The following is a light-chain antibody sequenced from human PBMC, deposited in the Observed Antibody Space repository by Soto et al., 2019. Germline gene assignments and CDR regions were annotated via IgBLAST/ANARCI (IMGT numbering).Light chain of an antibody. CDR1: QSVSSN. CDR2: GAS. Sequence: EIVLTQSPATLSLSPGERATLSCRASQSVSSNLAWYQQKPGQAPRLLIFGASTRATGIPARFSGSGSGTEFTLTISSLQSEDFAVYFCQQYNNWPPVTFGPGTKVDIK. CDR3: QQYNNWPPVT. J-gene: IGKJ3*01. V-gene: IGKV3-15*01.